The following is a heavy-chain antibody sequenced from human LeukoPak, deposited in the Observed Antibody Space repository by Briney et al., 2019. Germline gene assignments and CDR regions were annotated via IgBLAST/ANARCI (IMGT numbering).Heavy chain of an antibody. CDR1: GFTFSSYG. CDR2: IWYDGSNK. CDR3: ARAPYYDILTGYLGQTDY. Sequence: GGSLRLSCAASGFTFSSYGMHWVRQAPGKGLEWVAVIWYDGSNKYYADSVKGRFTISRDNSKNTLYLQMNSLRAEDTAVYYCARAPYYDILTGYLGQTDYWGQGTLVTVSS. V-gene: IGHV3-30*19. D-gene: IGHD3-9*01. J-gene: IGHJ4*02.